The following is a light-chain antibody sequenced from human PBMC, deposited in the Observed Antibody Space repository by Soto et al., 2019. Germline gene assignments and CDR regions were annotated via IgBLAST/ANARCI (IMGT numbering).Light chain of an antibody. Sequence: DIQLTQSTSCLSASVGDRVTITYRASQGISSYLAWYQQKPGKAPKLLISTASILQSGVPSRFSGSGSGTEFTLTMSSLQPGDFATYYCQQLHSYPYTFGQGTKLEIK. CDR1: QGISSY. CDR3: QQLHSYPYT. J-gene: IGKJ2*01. V-gene: IGKV1-9*01. CDR2: TAS.